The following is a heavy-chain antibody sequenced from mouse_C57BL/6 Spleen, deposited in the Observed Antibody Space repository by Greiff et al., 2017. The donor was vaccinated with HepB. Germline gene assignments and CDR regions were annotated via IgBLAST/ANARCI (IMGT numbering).Heavy chain of an antibody. CDR3: ARDGGYYAAY. CDR1: GYTFTSYW. D-gene: IGHD2-3*01. V-gene: IGHV1-64*01. J-gene: IGHJ3*01. CDR2: IHPNSGST. Sequence: VQLQQSGAELVKPGASVKLSCKASGYTFTSYWMHWVKQRPGQGLEWIGMIHPNSGSTNYNEKFKSKATLTVDKSSSTAYMQLSSLTSEDSAVYCCARDGGYYAAYLGQGTLVTVSA.